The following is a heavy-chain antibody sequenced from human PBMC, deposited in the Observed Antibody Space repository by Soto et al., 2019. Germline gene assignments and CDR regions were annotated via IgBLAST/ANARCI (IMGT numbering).Heavy chain of an antibody. V-gene: IGHV3-15*01. Sequence: GGSLRLSCAASGFTFSNAWMSWVRQAPGKGLEWVGRIKSKTDGGTTDYAAPVKGRFTISRDDSKNTLYLQMNSLKTEDTAVYYSPTAWAYYYEPLGLAEVWGQVTTVT. CDR1: GFTFSNAW. D-gene: IGHD3-22*01. CDR2: IKSKTDGGTT. CDR3: PTAWAYYYEPLGLAEV. J-gene: IGHJ6*02.